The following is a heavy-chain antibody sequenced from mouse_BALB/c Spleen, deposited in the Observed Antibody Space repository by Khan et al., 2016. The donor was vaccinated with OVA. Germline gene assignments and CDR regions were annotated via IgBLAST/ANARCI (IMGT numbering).Heavy chain of an antibody. CDR1: GFNIKDTY. J-gene: IGHJ3*01. D-gene: IGHD1-2*01. CDR3: ARPITTGGFAY. CDR2: INPANGNI. V-gene: IGHV14-3*02. Sequence: MQLEESGTELVKPGASVKLSCTASGFNIKDTYMHWVKQRPEQGLEWIGRINPANGNIKYDPNFQGKATITADTSSNTAYLHLSSLTSEDTAVYYCARPITTGGFAYWGQGTLVTVSA.